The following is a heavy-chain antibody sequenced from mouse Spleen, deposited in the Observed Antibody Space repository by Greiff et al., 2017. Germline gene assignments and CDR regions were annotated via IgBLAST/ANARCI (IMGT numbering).Heavy chain of an antibody. Sequence: QVQLQQSGAELARPGASVKMSCKASGYTFTSYTMHWVKQRPGQGLEWIGYINPSSGYTKYNQKFKDKATLTADKSSSTAYMQLSSLTSEDSAVYYCASHGNNFGGFAYWGQGTLVTVSA. CDR1: GYTFTSYT. V-gene: IGHV1-4*01. J-gene: IGHJ3*01. CDR3: ASHGNNFGGFAY. CDR2: INPSSGYT. D-gene: IGHD2-1*01.